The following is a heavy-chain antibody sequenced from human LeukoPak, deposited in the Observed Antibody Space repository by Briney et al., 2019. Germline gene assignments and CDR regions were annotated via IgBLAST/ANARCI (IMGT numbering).Heavy chain of an antibody. Sequence: SETLSLTCTVSGGSISYYYWSWIRQPPGKGLEWIGYIYYSGSTNYNPSLKSRVTISVDTSKNQFSLKLTSVTAADTAVYYCARALRYCSDGNCFYYYVDSWGQGSLVTVSS. CDR2: IYYSGST. CDR1: GGSISYYY. V-gene: IGHV4-59*12. J-gene: IGHJ4*02. CDR3: ARALRYCSDGNCFYYYVDS. D-gene: IGHD2-15*01.